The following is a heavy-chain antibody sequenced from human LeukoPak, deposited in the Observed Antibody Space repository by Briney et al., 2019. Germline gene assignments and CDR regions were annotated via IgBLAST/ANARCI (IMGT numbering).Heavy chain of an antibody. Sequence: ASVKVSCKASGYTFTSYYMHWVRQAPGLGLEWMGIIRPIADTTTYSQKFQGRVTMTRDTSISTAYMELSRLRSDDTAVYYCARDSGERGSGSYLIAYWGQGTLVTVSS. J-gene: IGHJ4*02. CDR3: ARDSGERGSGSYLIAY. V-gene: IGHV1-46*01. CDR1: GYTFTSYY. CDR2: IRPIADTT. D-gene: IGHD3-10*01.